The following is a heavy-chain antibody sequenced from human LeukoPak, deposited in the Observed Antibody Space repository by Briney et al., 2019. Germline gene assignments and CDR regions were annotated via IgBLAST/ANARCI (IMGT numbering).Heavy chain of an antibody. CDR1: GGSITSDY. V-gene: IGHV4-59*08. CDR3: ARRTYDYEIGYCYRRGWFDP. CDR2: ISYCGDT. Sequence: SETLSLTCIVSGGSITSDYWTWIRQTPGKGLEWIGHISYCGDTNYNPSLSSRATISVDTSKNQISLTLTSVTAADTAVYCCARRTYDYEIGYCYRRGWFDPWGQGTLVTVSS. D-gene: IGHD3-22*01. J-gene: IGHJ5*02.